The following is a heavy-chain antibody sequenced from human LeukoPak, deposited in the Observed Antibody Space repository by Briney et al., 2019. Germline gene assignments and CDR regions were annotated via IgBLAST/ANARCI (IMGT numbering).Heavy chain of an antibody. CDR3: ARDHGVVTPGYSYMDV. CDR1: GATFSSYA. Sequence: GASVRVSCKASGATFSSYAISWVRQAPGQGLEWMGGIIPMFGTANYAQRFHGRVTMTTDTSTSTAYMELRSLRSDDTAVYYCARDHGVVTPGYSYMDVWGKGTTVTVSS. D-gene: IGHD4-23*01. J-gene: IGHJ6*03. CDR2: IIPMFGTA. V-gene: IGHV1-69*05.